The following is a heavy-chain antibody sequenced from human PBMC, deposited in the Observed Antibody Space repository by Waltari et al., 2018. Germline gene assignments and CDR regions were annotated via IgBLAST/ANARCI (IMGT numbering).Heavy chain of an antibody. J-gene: IGHJ4*02. Sequence: EVQLVESGGGLVQPGRSLRLSCTASGFTFGDYAMSWFRPAPGKGLEWVGFIRSKAYGGTTKYAASVKGRFTISRDDSKSIAYLQMNSLKTEDTAVYYCTRDATIWGSYRRRLYFDYWGQGTLVTVSS. D-gene: IGHD3-16*02. CDR3: TRDATIWGSYRRRLYFDY. V-gene: IGHV3-49*03. CDR1: GFTFGDYA. CDR2: IRSKAYGGTT.